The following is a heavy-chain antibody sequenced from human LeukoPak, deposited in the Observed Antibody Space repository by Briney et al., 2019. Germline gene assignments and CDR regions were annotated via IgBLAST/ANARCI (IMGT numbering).Heavy chain of an antibody. CDR1: GGSISSYY. D-gene: IGHD3-22*01. Sequence: PSETLSLTCTVSGGSISSYYWSWIRRPAGKGLEWIGRIYTSGSTNYNPSLKSRVTMSVDTSKNQFSLKLSSVTAADTAVYYCARGSPLPYDSSGYYGGYYYYMDVWGKGTTVTISS. J-gene: IGHJ6*03. V-gene: IGHV4-4*07. CDR3: ARGSPLPYDSSGYYGGYYYYMDV. CDR2: IYTSGST.